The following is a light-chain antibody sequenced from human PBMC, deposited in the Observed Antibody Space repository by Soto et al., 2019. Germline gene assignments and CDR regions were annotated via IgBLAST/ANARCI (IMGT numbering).Light chain of an antibody. CDR3: GTWDSSLSAVV. V-gene: IGLV1-51*01. CDR1: SSNIGNNF. J-gene: IGLJ2*01. Sequence: QSVLTQPPSVSAAPGQKVTISCSGISSNIGNNFVSWYQHLPGAAPKLLIYDNVERPSGIPDRFSGSKSGTSATLGITGLQTGDEADYYCGTWDSSLSAVVFGGRTKLTVL. CDR2: DNV.